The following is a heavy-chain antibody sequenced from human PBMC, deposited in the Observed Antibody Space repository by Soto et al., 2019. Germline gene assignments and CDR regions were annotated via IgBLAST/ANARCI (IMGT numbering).Heavy chain of an antibody. Sequence: LSLTCTVSGGSISSYYWSWIRQPPGKGLEWIGYIYYSGSTNYNPSLKSRVTISVDTSKNQFSLKLSSVTAADTAVYYCARVRSARLEYYFDYWGQGTLVTVSS. J-gene: IGHJ4*02. CDR2: IYYSGST. CDR1: GGSISSYY. D-gene: IGHD6-6*01. CDR3: ARVRSARLEYYFDY. V-gene: IGHV4-59*01.